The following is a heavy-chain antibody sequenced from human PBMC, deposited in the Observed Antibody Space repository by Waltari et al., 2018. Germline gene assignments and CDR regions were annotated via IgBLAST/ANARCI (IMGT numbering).Heavy chain of an antibody. CDR3: ARGMVQGVMGYYYGMDV. Sequence: QLQLQESGPGLVKPSETLSLTCTVSGGSISSSSYYWGWIRQPPGKGLEWIGSIYYSGSTYYNPSLKSRVTISVDTSKNQFSLKLSSVTAADTAVYYCARGMVQGVMGYYYGMDVWGQGTTVTVSS. V-gene: IGHV4-39*07. CDR1: GGSISSSSYY. CDR2: IYYSGST. J-gene: IGHJ6*02. D-gene: IGHD3-10*01.